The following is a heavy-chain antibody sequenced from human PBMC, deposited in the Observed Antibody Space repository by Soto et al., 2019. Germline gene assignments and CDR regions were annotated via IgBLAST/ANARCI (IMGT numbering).Heavy chain of an antibody. V-gene: IGHV1-69*01. D-gene: IGHD3-22*01. Sequence: QVQLVQSGAEVKKPGSSVKVSCKASGGTFSSYAISWVRQAPGQGLEWMGGLIPIFGTANYAQKFQGRVTITADESTSKAYMELSSMRSEDTAVYYCARGGAGYYDSSGYYYYFDYWGQGTLVTVSS. CDR2: LIPIFGTA. CDR1: GGTFSSYA. J-gene: IGHJ4*02. CDR3: ARGGAGYYDSSGYYYYFDY.